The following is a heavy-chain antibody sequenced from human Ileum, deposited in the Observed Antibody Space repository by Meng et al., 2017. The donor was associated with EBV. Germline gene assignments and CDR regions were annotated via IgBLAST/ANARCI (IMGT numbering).Heavy chain of an antibody. D-gene: IGHD2-8*02. CDR2: IIHGGSP. Sequence: QLQTQGVGAVMLTASETRSLPCALNGGSLGGGDWNWFRQPPGKGLEWIGEIIHGGSPSYNPSLKSRVTISIDTSKNQLSLMLSSVTAADTAVYYCARRPTGIDYWGQGTLVTVSS. V-gene: IGHV4-34*12. CDR1: GGSLGGGD. J-gene: IGHJ4*02. CDR3: ARRPTGIDY.